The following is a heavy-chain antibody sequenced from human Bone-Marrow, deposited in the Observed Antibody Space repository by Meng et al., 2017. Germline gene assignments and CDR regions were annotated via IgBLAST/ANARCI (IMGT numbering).Heavy chain of an antibody. CDR2: IYYSGST. D-gene: IGHD6-19*01. CDR1: GGSVSSGSYY. Sequence: GPLRLSCTVSGGSVSSGSYYWSWIRQPPGKGLEWIGYIYYSGSTNYNPSLKSRVTISVDTSKNQFSLKLSSVTAADTAVYYCARGVANDQWLVPESQYYYYGMDVWGQGTTVTVSS. J-gene: IGHJ6*02. CDR3: ARGVANDQWLVPESQYYYYGMDV. V-gene: IGHV4-61*01.